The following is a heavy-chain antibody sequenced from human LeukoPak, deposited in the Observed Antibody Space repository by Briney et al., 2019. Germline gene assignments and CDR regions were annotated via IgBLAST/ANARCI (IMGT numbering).Heavy chain of an antibody. CDR3: ARGAPPDS. CDR2: IYNSGST. V-gene: IGHV4-31*03. Sequence: TTSQTLSLTCIVSGASFNTGDYYWNWIRQHPGKGLEWIGYIYNSGSTYYNPSLKSRVTISVDTSKNHFSLRLTSVTAADSAVYYCARGAPPDSWGQGTLVTVSS. J-gene: IGHJ4*02. CDR1: GASFNTGDYY.